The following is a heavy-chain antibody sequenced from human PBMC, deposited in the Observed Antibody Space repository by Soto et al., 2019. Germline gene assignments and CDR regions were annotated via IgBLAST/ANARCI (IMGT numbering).Heavy chain of an antibody. CDR1: GYTFTSYA. Sequence: QVQLVQSGAEVKKPGASVKVSCKASGYTFTSYAMHWVRQAPGQRLEWMGWINAGNGNTKYSQKFQGRVTITRDTSASTAYMEVSSLRSEDTAGYYCAIGDYYDIHDYWGQGTLVTVSS. CDR2: INAGNGNT. J-gene: IGHJ4*02. CDR3: AIGDYYDIHDY. D-gene: IGHD3-22*01. V-gene: IGHV1-3*01.